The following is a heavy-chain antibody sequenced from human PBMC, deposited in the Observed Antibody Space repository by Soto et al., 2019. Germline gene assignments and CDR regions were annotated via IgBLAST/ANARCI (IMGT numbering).Heavy chain of an antibody. CDR1: GGTFSSYA. Sequence: GASVKVSCKASGGTFSSYAISWVRQAPGQGLEWMGGIIPIFGTANYAQKFQGRVTITADESTSTAYMELSSLRSEDTAVYYCARRIFDFWSGSSMDVWGQGTTVTVSS. CDR3: ARRIFDFWSGSSMDV. CDR2: IIPIFGTA. V-gene: IGHV1-69*13. J-gene: IGHJ6*02. D-gene: IGHD3-3*01.